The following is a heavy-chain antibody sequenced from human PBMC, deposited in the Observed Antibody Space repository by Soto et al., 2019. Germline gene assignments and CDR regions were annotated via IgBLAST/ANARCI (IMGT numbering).Heavy chain of an antibody. CDR1: GGSFSGYY. CDR2: INHSGST. V-gene: IGHV4-34*01. CDR3: ARSGYCSSTSCPGYYYYYYMDV. J-gene: IGHJ6*03. D-gene: IGHD2-2*01. Sequence: SETLSLTCAVYGGSFSGYYWSWIRQPPGKGLEWIGEINHSGSTNYNPSLKSRVTISVDTSKNQFSLKLSSVTAADTAVYYCARSGYCSSTSCPGYYYYYYMDVWGKGTTVTVSS.